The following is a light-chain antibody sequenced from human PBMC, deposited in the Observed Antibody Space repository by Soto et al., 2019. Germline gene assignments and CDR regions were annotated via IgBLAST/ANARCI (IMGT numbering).Light chain of an antibody. CDR3: QHHNSYSEA. CDR2: GAS. J-gene: IGKJ1*01. CDR1: QSVRNN. V-gene: IGKV3-15*01. Sequence: EVVMTQSPATLSVSPGERATLSCRASQSVRNNLAWYQQKPGQAPRLLIYGASTRATGIPARFSGSGSGTEFTLTISSLKPDDVATYDCQHHNSYSEAFGQGTKVDNK.